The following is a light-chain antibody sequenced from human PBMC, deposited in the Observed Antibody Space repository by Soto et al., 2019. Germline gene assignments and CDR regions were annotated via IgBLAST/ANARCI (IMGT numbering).Light chain of an antibody. Sequence: DIQMTQSPSSLSASVGDRVTITCRASQRISNSLNWYQHKPGKAPRLLIYAASSLQSGVPSRFSGSGYGTDFTLTISSLQPEDFATYYCQQSYSTLDYTFGQGTKVEIK. V-gene: IGKV1-39*01. CDR3: QQSYSTLDYT. CDR2: AAS. J-gene: IGKJ2*01. CDR1: QRISNS.